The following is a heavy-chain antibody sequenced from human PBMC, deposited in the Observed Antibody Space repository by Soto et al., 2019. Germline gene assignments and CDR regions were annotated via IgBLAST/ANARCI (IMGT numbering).Heavy chain of an antibody. CDR1: GFTFSSYA. J-gene: IGHJ5*02. CDR3: AKVLGGDALLWFGELSWFDP. D-gene: IGHD3-10*01. Sequence: GGSLRLSCAASGFTFSSYAMSWVRQVPGKGLEWVSAISGSGGSTYYADSVKGRFTISRDNSKNTLYLQMNSLRAEDTAVYYCAKVLGGDALLWFGELSWFDPWGQGTLVTVSS. CDR2: ISGSGGST. V-gene: IGHV3-23*01.